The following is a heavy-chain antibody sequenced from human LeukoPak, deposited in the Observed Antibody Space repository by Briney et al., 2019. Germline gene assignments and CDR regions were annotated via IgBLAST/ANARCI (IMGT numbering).Heavy chain of an antibody. CDR1: GFTFSSYW. D-gene: IGHD1-7*01. Sequence: GGSLRLSCAASGFTFSSYWMSWVRQAPGKGLEWVANIKQDGSEKYYVDSVKGRFTISRDNAKNSLYLQMNSLRAEDTAAYYCARVLTGTTYYYYGMDVWGQGTTVTVSS. V-gene: IGHV3-7*01. CDR2: IKQDGSEK. CDR3: ARVLTGTTYYYYGMDV. J-gene: IGHJ6*02.